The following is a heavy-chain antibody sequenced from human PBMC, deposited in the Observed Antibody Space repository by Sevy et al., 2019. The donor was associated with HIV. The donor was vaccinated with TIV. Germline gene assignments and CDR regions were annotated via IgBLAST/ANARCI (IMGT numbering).Heavy chain of an antibody. D-gene: IGHD3-22*01. CDR1: GFSVSSNY. V-gene: IGHV3-53*01. CDR2: IYSSGRT. Sequence: GGSLRLSCAASGFSVSSNYMSWVRQAPGKGLEWVSLIYSSGRTYYGDSVKGRFTISRDDPKNTLYLQMNSVRAEDTALYYCTRVHSGGYPFDYWGQGSLVTVSS. CDR3: TRVHSGGYPFDY. J-gene: IGHJ4*02.